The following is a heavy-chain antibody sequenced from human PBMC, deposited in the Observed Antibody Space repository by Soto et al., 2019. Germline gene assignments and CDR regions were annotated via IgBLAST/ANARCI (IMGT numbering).Heavy chain of an antibody. V-gene: IGHV3-15*01. J-gene: IGHJ4*02. Sequence: GSLRLSCAASGFTFNNAWMSWVRQAPGKGLEWVGRIKGEADGGTTDYAAPVKGRITISRDHSKDTLYLRMNSLKTEDTAVYYCTTGLSNGYYNFDYWGQGTPVTVSS. CDR2: IKGEADGGTT. CDR3: TTGLSNGYYNFDY. D-gene: IGHD3-22*01. CDR1: GFTFNNAW.